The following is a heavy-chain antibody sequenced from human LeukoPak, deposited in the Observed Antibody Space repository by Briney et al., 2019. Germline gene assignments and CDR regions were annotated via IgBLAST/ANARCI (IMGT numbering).Heavy chain of an antibody. J-gene: IGHJ4*02. CDR3: AKRNYGLISPLDS. D-gene: IGHD1-7*01. CDR1: GFTFSSYA. CDR2: ISGSGGST. Sequence: GGSLRLSCAASGFTFSSYAMSWVRQAPGKGLEWVSAISGSGGSTYYADSVKGRFTISRDNSKNTLYLQMNSLRAEDTAVYYFAKRNYGLISPLDSWGQGTLVTVSS. V-gene: IGHV3-23*01.